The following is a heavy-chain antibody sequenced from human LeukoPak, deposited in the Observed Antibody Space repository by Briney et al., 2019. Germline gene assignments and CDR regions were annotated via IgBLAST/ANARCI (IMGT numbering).Heavy chain of an antibody. V-gene: IGHV4-38-2*02. Sequence: SETLSLTCIVSGYSISSGYYWGWIRQPPGKGLEWIASIYHSGSTYYNPSLKSRVTISVDRPKNQFSLKLSSVTAADTAVYYCARDDEGSGSYYWGQGTLVTVSS. J-gene: IGHJ4*02. D-gene: IGHD3-10*01. CDR1: GYSISSGYY. CDR2: IYHSGST. CDR3: ARDDEGSGSYY.